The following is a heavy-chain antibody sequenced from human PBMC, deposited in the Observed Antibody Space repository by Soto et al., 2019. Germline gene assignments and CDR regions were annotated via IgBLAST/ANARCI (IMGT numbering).Heavy chain of an antibody. CDR3: AQFGGAYSGFD. D-gene: IGHD3-16*01. CDR2: FSYTGSP. V-gene: IGHV4-59*01. CDR1: SGSISDFY. J-gene: IGHJ1*01. Sequence: QAQLQEAGPGLVKPSETLSLTCTVSSGSISDFYWSWIRQPPGKGLEYMGHFSYTGSPNYNPSLSSRVTVSVDTSNNQFSLILRSVTAADTAVYYCAQFGGAYSGFDWGPGVLVTVSS.